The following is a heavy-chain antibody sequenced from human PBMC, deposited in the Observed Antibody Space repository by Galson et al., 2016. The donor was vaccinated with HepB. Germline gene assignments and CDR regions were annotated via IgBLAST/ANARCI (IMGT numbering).Heavy chain of an antibody. CDR2: THYRESN. V-gene: IGHV4-61*01. Sequence: SETLSLTCTVPGGSISTNNHYWSWIRQAPGKGLEWIGHTHYRESNDYNPSLKSRVIMSVDTSKSQFSLKLSSVTAADTAVYYCARYLRGSRSSMFDYWGQGTLVTVSS. D-gene: IGHD6-6*01. CDR3: ARYLRGSRSSMFDY. J-gene: IGHJ4*02. CDR1: GGSISTNNHY.